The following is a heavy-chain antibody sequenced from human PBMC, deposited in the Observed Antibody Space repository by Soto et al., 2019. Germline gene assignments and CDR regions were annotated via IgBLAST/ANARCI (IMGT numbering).Heavy chain of an antibody. J-gene: IGHJ6*03. D-gene: IGHD3-10*01. CDR3: ARVRSGTMVRGGYYYYYYMDV. CDR1: GGSFSGYY. CDR2: INHSGST. V-gene: IGHV4-34*01. Sequence: SETLSLTCAVYGGSFSGYYWSWIRQPPGKGLEWIGEINHSGSTNYNPSLKSRVTISVGTSKNQFSLKLSSVTAADTAVYYCARVRSGTMVRGGYYYYYYMDVWGKGTTVTVSS.